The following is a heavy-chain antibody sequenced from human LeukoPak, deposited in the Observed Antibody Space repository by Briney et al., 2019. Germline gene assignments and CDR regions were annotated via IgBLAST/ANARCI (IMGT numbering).Heavy chain of an antibody. CDR1: GFTFSAYS. Sequence: PGGSLRLSCAASGFTFSAYSMNWVRQAPGKGLEWVSSISLESSYIYYVDSVKGRFTISRDNAKNSLYLQMNSLRAEDTAVYYCARAPSTIAAHFDYWGQGTLVTVSS. J-gene: IGHJ4*02. V-gene: IGHV3-21*01. CDR3: ARAPSTIAAHFDY. D-gene: IGHD6-13*01. CDR2: ISLESSYI.